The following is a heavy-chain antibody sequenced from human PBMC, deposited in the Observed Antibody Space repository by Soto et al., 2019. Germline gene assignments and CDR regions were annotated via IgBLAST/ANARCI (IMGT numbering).Heavy chain of an antibody. CDR1: GYTFTSYG. V-gene: IGHV1-18*01. CDR3: AREAFLGTVSLGY. J-gene: IGHJ4*02. CDR2: ISAYNGNT. Sequence: QVQLAQSESEVRKPGASVKVSCRASGYTFTSYGISWVRQAPGQGLEWMGWISAYNGNTNYAQRLQGRVTMTTDTSTNTAYMELRSLKSDDTAVYYCAREAFLGTVSLGYWGQGTRVIVSS. D-gene: IGHD4-4*01.